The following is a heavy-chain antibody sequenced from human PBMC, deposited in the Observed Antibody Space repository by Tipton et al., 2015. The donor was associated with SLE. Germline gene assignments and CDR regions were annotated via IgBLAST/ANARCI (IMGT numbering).Heavy chain of an antibody. CDR1: DYSFRSDSY. D-gene: IGHD3-22*01. V-gene: IGHV4-38-2*02. CDR2: ISHRGGT. CDR3: ARDRRMDSRDNYRPDGFNI. Sequence: TLSLTCTVSDYSFRSDSYWGWIRQPPGKGLEWMGTISHRGGTYDNPSLKSRVAISIDTSKNQFSLKLASVTAADTALYYCARDRRMDSRDNYRPDGFNIWGQGTMVTVSS. J-gene: IGHJ3*02.